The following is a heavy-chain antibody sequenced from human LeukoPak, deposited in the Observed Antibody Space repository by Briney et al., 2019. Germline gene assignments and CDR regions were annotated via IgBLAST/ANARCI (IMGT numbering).Heavy chain of an antibody. D-gene: IGHD1-26*01. J-gene: IGHJ3*02. V-gene: IGHV1-2*02. CDR1: GYTFTGYY. CDR3: ARAVWELAAFDI. Sequence: GASVKVSCKASGYTFTGYYMHWVRQAPGQGLERMGWINPNSGGTNYAQKFQGRVTMTTDTSTSTAYMELRSLRSDDTAVYYCARAVWELAAFDIWGQGTMVTVSS. CDR2: INPNSGGT.